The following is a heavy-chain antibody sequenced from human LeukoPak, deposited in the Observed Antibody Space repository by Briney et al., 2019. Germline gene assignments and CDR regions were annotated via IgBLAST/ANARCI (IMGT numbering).Heavy chain of an antibody. CDR3: ARGRYSSSPEYFDY. J-gene: IGHJ4*02. D-gene: IGHD6-6*01. CDR2: IYTSGST. Sequence: PSETLSLTCTVSGGSISSYYWSWIRQPAGKGLEWIGRIYTSGSTNYNPSLKSRVTISVDKSKNQFSLKLSSVTAADTAVYYCARGRYSSSPEYFDYCGQGTLVTVSS. V-gene: IGHV4-4*07. CDR1: GGSISSYY.